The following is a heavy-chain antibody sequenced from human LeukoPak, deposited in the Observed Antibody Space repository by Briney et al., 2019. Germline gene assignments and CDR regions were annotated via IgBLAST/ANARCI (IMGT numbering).Heavy chain of an antibody. CDR2: MNEDGSEL. D-gene: IGHD6-13*01. CDR1: GFNFRTYW. V-gene: IGHV3-7*05. CDR3: ARPGTSWSFDY. J-gene: IGHJ4*02. Sequence: GGSLRLSCAPSGFNFRTYWMSWVRQAPGKGLECVANMNEDGSELHYVDSVKGRFTISRDNAQNSLDLQMNSLRAEDTAVYYSARPGTSWSFDYWGQGSLVTVSS.